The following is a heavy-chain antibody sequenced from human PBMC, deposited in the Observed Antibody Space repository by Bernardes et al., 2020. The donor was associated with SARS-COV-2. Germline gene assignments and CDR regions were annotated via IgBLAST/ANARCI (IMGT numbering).Heavy chain of an antibody. V-gene: IGHV3-30*18. CDR2: ISYDGSNK. J-gene: IGHJ6*02. Sequence: GSLRLSCAASGFTFSSYGMHWVRQAPGKGLEWVAVISYDGSNKYYADSVKGRFTISRDNSKNTLYLQMNSLRAEDTAVYYCAKTPGGKYQLLFYYYYGMDVWGQGTTVTVSS. D-gene: IGHD2-2*01. CDR1: GFTFSSYG. CDR3: AKTPGGKYQLLFYYYYGMDV.